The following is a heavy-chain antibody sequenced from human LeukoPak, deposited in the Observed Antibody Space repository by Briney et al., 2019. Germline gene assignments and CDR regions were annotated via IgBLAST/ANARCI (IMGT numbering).Heavy chain of an antibody. V-gene: IGHV1-18*01. Sequence: ASVKVSCKASGYTFSTYGISWVRQAPGQGLEWMGWISAYKGNTYYAQKLQGRVTMATDTSTSTAYMELRSLRSDDTAVYYCARGAPGRVPFFWGQGTTVTVSS. CDR3: ARGAPGRVPFF. CDR1: GYTFSTYG. D-gene: IGHD3-10*01. CDR2: ISAYKGNT. J-gene: IGHJ6*02.